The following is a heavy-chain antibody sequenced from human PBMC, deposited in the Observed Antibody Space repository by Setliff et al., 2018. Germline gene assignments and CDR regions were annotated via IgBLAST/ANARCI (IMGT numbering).Heavy chain of an antibody. Sequence: SETLSLTCAVSGFSVSSGYYWGWIRQPPGKGLEWIVNIHHSGKAYYNPSLKSRVTMSVDTSKNHVSLKLSSVTAADTAVYYCARAHTWSLPNDNSGYPGWFDPWGQGTLVTVSS. CDR1: GFSVSSGYY. CDR3: ARAHTWSLPNDNSGYPGWFDP. CDR2: IHHSGKA. V-gene: IGHV4-38-2*01. D-gene: IGHD3-22*01. J-gene: IGHJ5*02.